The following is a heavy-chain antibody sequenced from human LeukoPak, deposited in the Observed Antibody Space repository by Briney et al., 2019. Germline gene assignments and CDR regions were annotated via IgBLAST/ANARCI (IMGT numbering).Heavy chain of an antibody. V-gene: IGHV3-20*04. Sequence: GGSLRLSCVASGFIFDDFGMTWVRQVPGKGLEWVSSIKWNGAVTAFRDSVKGRFTISRDNSKNTLYLQMNSLRAEDTAVYYCARRAGAYSHPYDYWGQGTLVTVSS. CDR2: IKWNGAVT. D-gene: IGHD4/OR15-4a*01. J-gene: IGHJ4*02. CDR1: GFIFDDFG. CDR3: ARRAGAYSHPYDY.